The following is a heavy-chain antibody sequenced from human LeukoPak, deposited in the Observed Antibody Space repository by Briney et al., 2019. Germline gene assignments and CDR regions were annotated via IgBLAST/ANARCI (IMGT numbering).Heavy chain of an antibody. D-gene: IGHD6-13*01. Sequence: ASVKVSCKASGYTFTSYNINWVRQAIGQGLEWMGWMNPNSGNTGYAQKFQGRVSMTRDTSISTAYMELSSLRSEDTAVYYCAIGPLGSSSWYPDAFDIWGQGTMVTVSS. CDR2: MNPNSGNT. J-gene: IGHJ3*02. CDR3: AIGPLGSSSWYPDAFDI. V-gene: IGHV1-8*01. CDR1: GYTFTSYN.